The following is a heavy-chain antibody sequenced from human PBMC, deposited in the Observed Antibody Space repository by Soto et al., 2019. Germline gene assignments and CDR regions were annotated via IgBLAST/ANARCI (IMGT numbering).Heavy chain of an antibody. Sequence: QVQLVQSGAEVKKSGASVKVSCEASGYIFTDYTIHWVRQASGQRLELLGWINAGNGNTKYSQQFQGRVTFSRDTSANTVYMELSSLRSEDTAVYYCAREGLVRGVLRGIRFDPWGQGTLVTVSS. D-gene: IGHD3-10*01. CDR3: AREGLVRGVLRGIRFDP. V-gene: IGHV1-3*01. J-gene: IGHJ5*02. CDR1: GYIFTDYT. CDR2: INAGNGNT.